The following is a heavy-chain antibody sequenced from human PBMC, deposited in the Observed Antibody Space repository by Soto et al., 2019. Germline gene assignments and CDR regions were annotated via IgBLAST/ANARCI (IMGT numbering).Heavy chain of an antibody. CDR1: GFTFSSYS. V-gene: IGHV3-21*01. CDR3: ARPDLAYCGGDCYSGFVDAFDI. J-gene: IGHJ3*02. CDR2: ISSSSSYI. Sequence: GGSLRLSCAASGFTFSSYSMNWVRQAPGKGLEWVSSISSSSSYIYYADSVKGRFTISRDNAKNSLYLQMNSLRAEDTAVYYCARPDLAYCGGDCYSGFVDAFDIWGQGTMVTVSS. D-gene: IGHD2-21*02.